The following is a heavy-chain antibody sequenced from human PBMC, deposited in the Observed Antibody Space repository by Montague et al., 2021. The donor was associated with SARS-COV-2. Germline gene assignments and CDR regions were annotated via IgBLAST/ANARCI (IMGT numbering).Heavy chain of an antibody. J-gene: IGHJ4*02. CDR2: ISDSGST. V-gene: IGHV4-59*08. Sequence: SETLSLTCTVSGGSISSFYWSWFRQPPGKGLERIWYISDSGSTNYNPSLTSRVTMSVDTYKNQFSLKVNSVTAADAAVYYCARHYSASLPAVYWGQGTLVTVSS. CDR3: ARHYSASLPAVY. CDR1: GGSISSFY. D-gene: IGHD4-11*01.